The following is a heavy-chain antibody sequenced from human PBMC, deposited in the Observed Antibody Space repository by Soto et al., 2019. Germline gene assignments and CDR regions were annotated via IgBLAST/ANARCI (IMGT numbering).Heavy chain of an antibody. D-gene: IGHD5-12*01. J-gene: IGHJ6*02. Sequence: GGSLRLSCTASVFTVSSNYMSWVRQAPGKGLEWVSVIYSGGTTYYADSVKGRFTISRDNSKNTLYLQMNSLRAEDTAVYYCAKDRGYGGYDGPSYYYYGMDVWGQGTTVTVSS. V-gene: IGHV3-66*01. CDR2: IYSGGTT. CDR3: AKDRGYGGYDGPSYYYYGMDV. CDR1: VFTVSSNY.